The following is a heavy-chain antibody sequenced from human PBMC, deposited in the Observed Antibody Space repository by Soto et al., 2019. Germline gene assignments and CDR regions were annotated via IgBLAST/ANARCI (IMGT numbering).Heavy chain of an antibody. CDR1: GGSISRGGYY. Sequence: QVQLQESGPGLVKPSQTLSLTCTVSGGSISRGGYYWTWIRLHPGKGLEWIGYIYYSGSTYYNPSLKSRVTISVDTSKNQFSLKLSSVTAADTAVYYCARGPTVTPLGVRLAPWGQGTLVTVSS. CDR3: ARGPTVTPLGVRLAP. CDR2: IYYSGST. J-gene: IGHJ5*02. V-gene: IGHV4-31*03. D-gene: IGHD4-17*01.